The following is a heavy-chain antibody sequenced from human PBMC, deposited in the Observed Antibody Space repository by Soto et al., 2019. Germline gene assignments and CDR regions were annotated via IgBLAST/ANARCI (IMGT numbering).Heavy chain of an antibody. D-gene: IGHD4-4*01. CDR3: AQRTLTNWFDP. CDR2: INHSGDA. CDR1: GGSFSDFY. V-gene: IGHV4-34*01. J-gene: IGHJ5*02. Sequence: SETLSLTCAVYGGSFSDFYWNWIRQSPGKGLEWIGEINHSGDANYNPSLKSRVTISVDTSKNQFSLQLNSVTATDTAVYYCAQRTLTNWFDPWGQGTPVTVSS.